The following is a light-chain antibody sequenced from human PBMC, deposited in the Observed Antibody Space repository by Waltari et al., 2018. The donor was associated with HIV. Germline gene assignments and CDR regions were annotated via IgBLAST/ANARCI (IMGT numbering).Light chain of an antibody. CDR3: QAWDSGTIV. CDR2: QDT. V-gene: IGLV3-1*01. CDR1: HLGHNY. J-gene: IGLJ3*02. Sequence: SYDLTQPPSVSVSSGQTATVPCSGVHLGHNYVSWYQKRSGQSPVLVIYQDTKRPPGIPERFFGSTSENTATLTIYETQPLDEAHYSCQAWDSGTIVFGGGTNLTVL.